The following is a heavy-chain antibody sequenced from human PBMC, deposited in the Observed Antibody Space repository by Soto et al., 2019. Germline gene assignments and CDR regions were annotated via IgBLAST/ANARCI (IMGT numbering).Heavy chain of an antibody. D-gene: IGHD4-17*01. Sequence: QVQLQQWGAGLLKPSETLSLTCAVYGRSFSGYYWSWIRQPPGKGLEWIGEINHSGSTNYNPSLKRLVTISVDTSQTQFSLNLSSVTAADTAVYYCARAYGGNSGVFDYWGQGTLVTVSS. CDR3: ARAYGGNSGVFDY. CDR2: INHSGST. CDR1: GRSFSGYY. V-gene: IGHV4-34*01. J-gene: IGHJ4*02.